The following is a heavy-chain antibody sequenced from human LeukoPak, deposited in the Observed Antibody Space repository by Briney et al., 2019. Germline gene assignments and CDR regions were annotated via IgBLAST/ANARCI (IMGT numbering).Heavy chain of an antibody. CDR3: ARLDESEGDY. Sequence: PGGSLRLSCAASGFTFSSYGMHWVRQAPGKRLEWVASISGGSDYIEYADSVKGRFTISRDNAKNSLFLQISNLSAEDTAVYCARLDESEGDYWGQGTLLTVSS. CDR1: GFTFSSYG. J-gene: IGHJ4*02. CDR2: ISGGSDYI. V-gene: IGHV3-21*06.